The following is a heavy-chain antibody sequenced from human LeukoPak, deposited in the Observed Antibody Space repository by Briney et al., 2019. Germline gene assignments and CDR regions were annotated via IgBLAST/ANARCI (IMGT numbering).Heavy chain of an antibody. CDR2: ISSSSSYI. Sequence: GGSLRLSGAASGFTFSSYSMNWVRQAPGKGLEGVSSISSSSSYIYYADSVKGRLTISRDNAKDSLYLQMKSLRAEDTAVYYCARDWSTVTTYSFDIWGQGTMVTVSS. D-gene: IGHD4-17*01. V-gene: IGHV3-21*01. CDR3: ARDWSTVTTYSFDI. CDR1: GFTFSSYS. J-gene: IGHJ3*02.